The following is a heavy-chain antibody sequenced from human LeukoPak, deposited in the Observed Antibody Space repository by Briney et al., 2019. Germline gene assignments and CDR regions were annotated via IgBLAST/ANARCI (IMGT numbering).Heavy chain of an antibody. D-gene: IGHD3-10*01. J-gene: IGHJ6*03. V-gene: IGHV1-8*03. CDR1: GYTFTSYD. CDR2: KNPNSGNT. Sequence: ASVKVSCKASGYTFTSYDVNWVRQATGQGLEWMGWKNPNSGNTGYAQKFQGRVTITRNTSISTAYMELSSLRSEDTAVYYCARGPYYGSGSYWYYMDVWGKGTTVTVSS. CDR3: ARGPYYGSGSYWYYMDV.